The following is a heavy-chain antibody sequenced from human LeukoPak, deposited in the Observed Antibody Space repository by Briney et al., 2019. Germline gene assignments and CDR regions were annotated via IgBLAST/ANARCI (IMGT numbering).Heavy chain of an antibody. CDR1: GGTFSSYA. CDR2: IIPIFGTA. V-gene: IGHV1-69*05. J-gene: IGHJ6*03. Sequence: ASVKVSCKASGGTFSSYAISWVRQAPGQGLEWMGRIIPIFGTANYAQKFQGRVTITTDESTSTAYMELSSLRSEDTAVYYCARDIAARRMYYYYYYMDVWGKGTTVTVSS. D-gene: IGHD6-6*01. CDR3: ARDIAARRMYYYYYYMDV.